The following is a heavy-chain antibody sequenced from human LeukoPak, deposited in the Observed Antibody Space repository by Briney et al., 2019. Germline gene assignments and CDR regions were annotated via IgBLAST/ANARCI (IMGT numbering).Heavy chain of an antibody. D-gene: IGHD6-6*01. V-gene: IGHV4-34*01. Sequence: PSETLSLTCAVYCGSFSCYSWSWIRQPPGKGLEWIGEINHSESTHYNPSLKSRVTISIDTSKNQLSLKLSSVTAADTAMYYCARAYSSSSLFHYWGQGTLVAVSS. CDR2: INHSEST. J-gene: IGHJ4*02. CDR1: CGSFSCYS. CDR3: ARAYSSSSLFHY.